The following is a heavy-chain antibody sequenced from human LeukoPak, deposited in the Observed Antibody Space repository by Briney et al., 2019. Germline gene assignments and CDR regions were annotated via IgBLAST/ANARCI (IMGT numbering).Heavy chain of an antibody. Sequence: SETLSLTCAVSGGSINSGSYYWSWIRQPAGKGLEWIGRIYTSGSTNYNPPLKSRVTISVDTSKNQFSLKLSSVTAADTAVYYCAREVVHATFDPWGQGTLVTVSS. CDR1: GGSINSGSYY. CDR3: AREVVHATFDP. V-gene: IGHV4-61*02. CDR2: IYTSGST. J-gene: IGHJ5*02. D-gene: IGHD3-16*02.